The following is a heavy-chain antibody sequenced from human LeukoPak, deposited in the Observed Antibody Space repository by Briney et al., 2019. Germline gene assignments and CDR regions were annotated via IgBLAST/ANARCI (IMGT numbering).Heavy chain of an antibody. CDR3: ARYNPPWYLDL. CDR1: GGSISSGGYY. D-gene: IGHD1-14*01. V-gene: IGHV4-31*03. Sequence: PSETLSLTCTVSGGSISSGGYYWSWIRQHPGKGLEWIGYIYYSGSTYYNLSLKSRVTISVDTSKNQFSLKLSSVTAADTAVYYCARYNPPWYLDLWGRGTLVTVSS. CDR2: IYYSGST. J-gene: IGHJ2*01.